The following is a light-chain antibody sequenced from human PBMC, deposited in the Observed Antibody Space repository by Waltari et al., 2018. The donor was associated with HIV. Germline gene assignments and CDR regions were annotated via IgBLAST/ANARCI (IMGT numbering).Light chain of an antibody. J-gene: IGLJ3*02. Sequence: QSALTQPASVSGSPGQSITISCPGTSSDVGSYNLVPWYQQHPGKAPKPMIYEVSKRPSGVSNLFSGSKSGNTASLTISGLQAEDEADYYCCSYAGSNTWVFGGGTKLTVL. CDR3: CSYAGSNTWV. CDR1: SSDVGSYNL. V-gene: IGLV2-23*02. CDR2: EVS.